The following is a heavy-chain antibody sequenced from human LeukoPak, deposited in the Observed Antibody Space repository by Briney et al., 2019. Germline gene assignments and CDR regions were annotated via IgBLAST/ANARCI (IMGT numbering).Heavy chain of an antibody. V-gene: IGHV3-23*01. CDR3: AKDYFSVGSGYADXXDI. CDR2: ISGSGGST. Sequence: GGSLRPSCAASGFTFSSYAMSWVRQAPGKGLEWVSAISGSGGSTYYADSVKGRFTISRDNSKNTLYLQMNSLRAEDTAVYYCAKDYFSVGSGYADXXDIWGQGTMVTVSS. CDR1: GFTFSSYA. D-gene: IGHD3-22*01. J-gene: IGHJ3*02.